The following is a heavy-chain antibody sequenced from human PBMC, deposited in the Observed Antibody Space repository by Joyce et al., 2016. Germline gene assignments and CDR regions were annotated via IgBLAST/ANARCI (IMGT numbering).Heavy chain of an antibody. J-gene: IGHJ3*02. V-gene: IGHV3-48*03. D-gene: IGHD2-15*01. CDR3: VREVFCSGGSCLHDAFDI. CDR2: ISSSGSST. Sequence: EVQLVESGGGLLKPGGSLRLSCAASGFTFGGYEMNWVRQAPGKGREWVSYISSSGSSTYYADAVRGRCTISRDNAKNSLYLQMDSLKAEDTAVYFCVREVFCSGGSCLHDAFDIWGQGTMVTVSS. CDR1: GFTFGGYE.